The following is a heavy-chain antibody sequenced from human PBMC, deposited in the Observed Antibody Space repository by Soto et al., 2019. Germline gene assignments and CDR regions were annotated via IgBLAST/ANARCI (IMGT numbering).Heavy chain of an antibody. D-gene: IGHD4-17*01. CDR3: ARELTTVTTVDAFDI. V-gene: IGHV4-61*01. CDR2: IYYSGST. Sequence: PSETLSLTCTVSVGSVSSGSYYWSWIRQPPGKGLEWIGYIYYSGSTNYNPSLKSRVTISVDTSKNQFSLKLSSVTAADTAVYYCARELTTVTTVDAFDIWGQGTMVTVSS. J-gene: IGHJ3*02. CDR1: VGSVSSGSYY.